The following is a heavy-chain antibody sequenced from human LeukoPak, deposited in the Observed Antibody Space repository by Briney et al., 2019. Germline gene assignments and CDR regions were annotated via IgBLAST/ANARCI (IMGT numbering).Heavy chain of an antibody. V-gene: IGHV4-34*01. CDR3: ASHDLAVATYWFDP. Sequence: SETQSLTCAVYGGSFSGYYWSWIRQPPGKGLEWIGEINHSGSTNYNPSLKSRVTISVDTSKNQFSLKLSSVTAADTAVYYCASHDLAVATYWFDPWGQGTLVTVSS. D-gene: IGHD6-19*01. J-gene: IGHJ5*02. CDR1: GGSFSGYY. CDR2: INHSGST.